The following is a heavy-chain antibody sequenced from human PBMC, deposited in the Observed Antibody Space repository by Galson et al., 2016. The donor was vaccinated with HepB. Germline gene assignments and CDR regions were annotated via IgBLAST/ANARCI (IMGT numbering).Heavy chain of an antibody. D-gene: IGHD7-27*01. CDR3: ARVSGVHYYFDY. CDR1: GGSISSSNW. V-gene: IGHV4-4*02. J-gene: IGHJ4*02. CDR2: IYHSGST. Sequence: CAVSGGSISSSNWWSWVRQPPGKGLEWIGDIYHSGSTNYNPSLKSRVTISVDKSKNQFSLKLSSVTAADTAVYYCARVSGVHYYFDYWGQGTLVTVSS.